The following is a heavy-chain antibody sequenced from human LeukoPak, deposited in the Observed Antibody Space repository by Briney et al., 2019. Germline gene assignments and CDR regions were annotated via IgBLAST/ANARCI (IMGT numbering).Heavy chain of an antibody. CDR2: INPNSGGT. CDR3: ARGFLGDILTGQDY. J-gene: IGHJ4*02. CDR1: GYTFTGYY. D-gene: IGHD3-9*01. V-gene: IGHV1-2*02. Sequence: ASVKVSCKASGYTFTGYYMHWVRQAPGQGLEWMGWINPNSGGTNYAQKFQGRVSMTRDTSIFTAYMVLSSLRSDDTAVYYCARGFLGDILTGQDYWGQGTLVTVSS.